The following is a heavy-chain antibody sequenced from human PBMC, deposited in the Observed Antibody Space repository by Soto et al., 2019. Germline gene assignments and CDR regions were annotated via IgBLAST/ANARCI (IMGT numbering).Heavy chain of an antibody. V-gene: IGHV3-23*01. Sequence: GGSLRVSCAASGFTFSSYAMSWVRQAPGKGLEWVSAISGSGGSTYYADSVKGRFTISRDNSKNTLYLQMNSLRAEDTAVYYCAKDSLSRYDFWSGYYRTGNYFDYWGQGTLVTVSS. CDR1: GFTFSSYA. D-gene: IGHD3-3*01. CDR3: AKDSLSRYDFWSGYYRTGNYFDY. J-gene: IGHJ4*02. CDR2: ISGSGGST.